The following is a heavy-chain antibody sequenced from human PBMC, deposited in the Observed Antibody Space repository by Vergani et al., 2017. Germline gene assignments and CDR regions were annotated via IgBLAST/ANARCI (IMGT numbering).Heavy chain of an antibody. V-gene: IGHV3-23*04. CDR2: ISGSGSRT. CDR1: GFTFSSYA. D-gene: IGHD3-3*01. Sequence: EVQLVESGGGLVQPGGSLRLSCAASGFTFSSYAMTWVRQAPGKGVEWFSSISGSGSRTEYADSVKGRFTISRDNSKNTLYLELNSLRAEDTAVYYCTKVVRITIFGLVAPPDYWGQGALVTVSS. CDR3: TKVVRITIFGLVAPPDY. J-gene: IGHJ4*02.